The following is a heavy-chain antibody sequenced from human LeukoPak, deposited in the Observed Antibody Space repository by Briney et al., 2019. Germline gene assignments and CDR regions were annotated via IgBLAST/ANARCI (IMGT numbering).Heavy chain of an antibody. V-gene: IGHV5-51*01. CDR3: ARLNVDTAMVNNYYYMDV. D-gene: IGHD5-18*01. Sequence: GESLKISCKGSGYSFTSYWIGWVRQMPGKGLEWMGIIYPGDSDTRYSPSFQGQVTISADKSISTAYLQWSNLKASDTAMYYCARLNVDTAMVNNYYYMDVWGKGTTVTVSS. CDR1: GYSFTSYW. CDR2: IYPGDSDT. J-gene: IGHJ6*03.